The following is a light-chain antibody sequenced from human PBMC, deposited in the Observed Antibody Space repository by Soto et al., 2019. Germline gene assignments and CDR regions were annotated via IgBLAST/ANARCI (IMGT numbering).Light chain of an antibody. CDR2: GAS. J-gene: IGKJ4*02. CDR3: QQEGSSPE. V-gene: IGKV3-20*01. CDR1: QSVCSSY. Sequence: EIVLTQSPRTLSLSPGERATLSCRASQSVCSSYLAWYQQKPGQAPRLLIYGASSRATSIQDRFSGSGSGSDFALSICRLEPEHIAVYYCQQEGSSPEFGGGTEVEIK.